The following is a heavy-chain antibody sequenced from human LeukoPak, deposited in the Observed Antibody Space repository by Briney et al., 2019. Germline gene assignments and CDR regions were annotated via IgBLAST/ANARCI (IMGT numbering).Heavy chain of an antibody. J-gene: IGHJ4*02. CDR3: GRKSASRKTSEFDY. Sequence: ASVEVSCKASGYTFTDYYMNWVRQAPGQGLEWMGWIHPNSGGTNYAHKFQGRVTMTRDTSISTAYMELSRLTFDDTAVYYCGRKSASRKTSEFDYWGQGTLVTVSS. CDR2: IHPNSGGT. D-gene: IGHD2-2*01. CDR1: GYTFTDYY. V-gene: IGHV1-2*07.